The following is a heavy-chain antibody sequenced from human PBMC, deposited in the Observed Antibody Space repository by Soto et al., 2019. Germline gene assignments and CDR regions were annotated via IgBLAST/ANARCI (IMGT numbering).Heavy chain of an antibody. CDR2: ISGYNGDT. V-gene: IGHV1-18*01. Sequence: QGQLVQSEAEVKKPGASVKVSCKASGYTFTRYGISWVRQAPGQGLEWMGWISGYNGDTNYAQKFQGRVIMTIDTSTGTAYMELRSLTSDATAVYYCAKNGQPPYYYYGLDVWGQGTTVTVSS. J-gene: IGHJ6*02. CDR3: AKNGQPPYYYYGLDV. CDR1: GYTFTRYG. D-gene: IGHD2-8*01.